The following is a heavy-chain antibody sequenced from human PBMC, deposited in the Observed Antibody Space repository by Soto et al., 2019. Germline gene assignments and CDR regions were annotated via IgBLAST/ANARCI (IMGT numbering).Heavy chain of an antibody. Sequence: SETLSLTCAVYGGSFSGYYWSWIRQPPGKGLEWIGEINHSGSTNYNPSLKSRVTISVDTSKNQFSLKLSSVTAADTAVYYCARGRRGYSYGPYNWFDPWGQGTLVTVSS. D-gene: IGHD5-18*01. CDR3: ARGRRGYSYGPYNWFDP. CDR1: GGSFSGYY. CDR2: INHSGST. J-gene: IGHJ5*02. V-gene: IGHV4-34*01.